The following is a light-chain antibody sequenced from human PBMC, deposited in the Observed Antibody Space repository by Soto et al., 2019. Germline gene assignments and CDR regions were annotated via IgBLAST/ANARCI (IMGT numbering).Light chain of an antibody. CDR2: DAF. Sequence: EIVLTQSPATLSLSPGERATRSCRASQSVSSFLAWYQQKPGQAPRLLIYDAFNRATGIPARFSGSGSGTDFTLTISSLEPEDFAVYYCQQRSNWPLTFGGGTKVEIK. CDR1: QSVSSF. V-gene: IGKV3-11*01. J-gene: IGKJ4*01. CDR3: QQRSNWPLT.